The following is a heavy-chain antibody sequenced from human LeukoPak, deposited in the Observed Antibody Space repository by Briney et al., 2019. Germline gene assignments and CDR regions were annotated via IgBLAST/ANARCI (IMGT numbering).Heavy chain of an antibody. CDR2: MNPNSGNA. V-gene: IGHV1-8*03. J-gene: IGHJ6*03. CDR3: ARTPPWFGEPYYMDV. CDR1: GYTFTSYD. D-gene: IGHD3-10*01. Sequence: ASVKVSCKASGYTFTSYDINWVRQAAGQGLEWMGWMNPNSGNAGYAQKFQGRISITRNTSISTAYMELSSLRSEDTAVYYCARTPPWFGEPYYMDVWGKGTTVTVSS.